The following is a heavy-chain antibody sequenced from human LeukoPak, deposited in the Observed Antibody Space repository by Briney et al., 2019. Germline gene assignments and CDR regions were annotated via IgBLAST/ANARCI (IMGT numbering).Heavy chain of an antibody. D-gene: IGHD5-24*01. J-gene: IGHJ5*02. Sequence: TSETLSLTCTVSGGSISSSNYYWSWIRQPAGKGLEWIGRIYTSGTTNYNPSLKSRVTISIDTSKNQFSLKLSSVTAADTAVYYCARVVGDGYNKIDPWGQGTLVTVSS. V-gene: IGHV4-61*02. CDR1: GGSISSSNYY. CDR2: IYTSGTT. CDR3: ARVVGDGYNKIDP.